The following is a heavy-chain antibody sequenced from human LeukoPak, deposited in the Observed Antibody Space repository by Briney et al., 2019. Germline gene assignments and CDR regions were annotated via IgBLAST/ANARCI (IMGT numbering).Heavy chain of an antibody. D-gene: IGHD2-8*01. J-gene: IGHJ5*02. Sequence: GASVKVSCKASGDTLTGYYMHWVRQAPGQGVEWMGWISAYNGNTNYAQKLQGRVTMTTDTSTSTAYMELRSRRSDDTAVYYCARKYESWFDPWGQGTLVTVSS. CDR2: ISAYNGNT. V-gene: IGHV1-18*04. CDR1: GDTLTGYY. CDR3: ARKYESWFDP.